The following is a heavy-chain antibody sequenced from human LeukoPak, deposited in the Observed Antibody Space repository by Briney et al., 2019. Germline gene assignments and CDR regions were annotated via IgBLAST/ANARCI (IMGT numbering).Heavy chain of an antibody. D-gene: IGHD2-2*02. V-gene: IGHV3-23*01. Sequence: PGGSLRLSCAASGFTFSSYAMSWVRQAPGKGLEGVSAISGSGGSTYYADSVKGRFTISRDNSKNTLYLQMNSLRAEDTAVYYCAPPVVPAAISIDWGQGTLVTVSS. CDR1: GFTFSSYA. CDR3: APPVVPAAISID. J-gene: IGHJ4*02. CDR2: ISGSGGST.